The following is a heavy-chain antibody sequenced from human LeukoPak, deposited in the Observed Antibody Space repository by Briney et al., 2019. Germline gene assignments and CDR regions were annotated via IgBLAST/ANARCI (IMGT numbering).Heavy chain of an antibody. J-gene: IGHJ4*02. CDR2: IGYSGGDI. V-gene: IGHV3-23*01. CDR3: AKGDDFWSGYYGRGGYFDY. D-gene: IGHD3-3*01. CDR1: GFTFSSYA. Sequence: GGSLRLSCAASGFTFSSYAMTWVRQAPGKGLEWVSVIGYSGGDIQYADSVKGRFTISRDNSKNTLYLQMNSLRAEDTAVYYCAKGDDFWSGYYGRGGYFDYWGQGTLVTVSS.